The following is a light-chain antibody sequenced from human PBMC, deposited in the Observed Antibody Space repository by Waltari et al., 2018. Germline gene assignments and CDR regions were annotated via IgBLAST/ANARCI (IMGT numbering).Light chain of an antibody. Sequence: SNELTQPPSVSVFPGQTARITCSADALADESAYWYQQKPGQAPVMIIYKENERPSGNPDRFSGSSSGTTVTLTISAVQAEDEADYFCQSVDSTDSYPVFGGGTKLTVL. J-gene: IGLJ2*01. V-gene: IGLV3-25*03. CDR2: KEN. CDR1: ALADES. CDR3: QSVDSTDSYPV.